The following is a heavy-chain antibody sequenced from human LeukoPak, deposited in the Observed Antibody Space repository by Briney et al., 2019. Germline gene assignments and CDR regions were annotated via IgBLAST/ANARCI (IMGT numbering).Heavy chain of an antibody. V-gene: IGHV3-30*02. D-gene: IGHD3-9*01. CDR1: GFTFSSYG. Sequence: QSGGSLRLSCAASGFTFSSYGMHWVRQAPGKGLEWVAFIRYDGSNKYYADSVKGRFTISRDNSKNTLYLQMNSLRAEDTAVYYCAKDQRADWAMDVWGKGTTVTISS. CDR3: AKDQRADWAMDV. J-gene: IGHJ6*04. CDR2: IRYDGSNK.